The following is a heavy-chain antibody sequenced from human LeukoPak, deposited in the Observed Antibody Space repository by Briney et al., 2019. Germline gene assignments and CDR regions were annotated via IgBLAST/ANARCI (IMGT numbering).Heavy chain of an antibody. Sequence: GGSLRLSCAASGFTFGSFAMSWVRQAPGKGLEWVSGIIGSGGTTFYADSVKGRFTISRDNSKNTLYLQMNSLRAEDTAIYYCAKKECDTYPSWYLDVWGKGTTVTVSS. J-gene: IGHJ6*03. CDR3: AKKECDTYPSWYLDV. CDR1: GFTFGSFA. V-gene: IGHV3-23*01. CDR2: IIGSGGTT. D-gene: IGHD2-2*01.